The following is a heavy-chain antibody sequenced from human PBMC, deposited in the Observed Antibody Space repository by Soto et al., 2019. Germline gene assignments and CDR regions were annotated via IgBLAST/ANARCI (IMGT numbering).Heavy chain of an antibody. CDR1: GFTFDDYA. Sequence: EVQLVESGGGLVQPGRSLRLSCAASGFTFDDYAMHWVRQVPGKGLEWVSGISWNSGDIGYADSVKGRFTISRDNAKNSLYLQMNSLRAEDTALYYCAKGGSGAVAGRTDDWGQGALVTVSS. D-gene: IGHD6-19*01. V-gene: IGHV3-9*01. J-gene: IGHJ4*02. CDR3: AKGGSGAVAGRTDD. CDR2: ISWNSGDI.